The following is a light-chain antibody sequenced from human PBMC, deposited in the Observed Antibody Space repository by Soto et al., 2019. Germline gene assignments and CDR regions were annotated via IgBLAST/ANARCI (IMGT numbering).Light chain of an antibody. Sequence: QSALSQPPSASGTPGQRVTISCSGSSSNIGSNIVNWYQQVPGTAPKILIYTNDQRPSGVPDRFSGAKSGTSASLAISGLQSDDEADYYCAAWDDSLSGYVFGTGTKLTVL. V-gene: IGLV1-44*01. J-gene: IGLJ1*01. CDR2: TND. CDR1: SSNIGSNI. CDR3: AAWDDSLSGYV.